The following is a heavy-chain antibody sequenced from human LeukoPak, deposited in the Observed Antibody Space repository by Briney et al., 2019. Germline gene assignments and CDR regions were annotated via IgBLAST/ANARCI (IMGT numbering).Heavy chain of an antibody. J-gene: IGHJ5*02. Sequence: KPSETLSLTCTVSGGSISSYYWSWIRQPPGKGLEWIGYIYYSGSTNYNPSLKSRVTISVDTSKNQFSLKLSSVTAADTAVYYCAETMTTVVKHRFDPWGQGTLVAVSS. CDR3: AETMTTVVKHRFDP. V-gene: IGHV4-59*12. D-gene: IGHD4-23*01. CDR2: IYYSGST. CDR1: GGSISSYY.